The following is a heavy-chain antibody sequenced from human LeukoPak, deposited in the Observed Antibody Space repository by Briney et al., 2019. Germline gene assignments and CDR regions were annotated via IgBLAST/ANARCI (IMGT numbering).Heavy chain of an antibody. Sequence: GGSLRLSCAASGFTFSSYAMHWVRQAPGKGLEWVTIISYDGSNKYYADSVKGRFTISRDNSKNTLYLQMNSLRTEDTAVYYCARAGRGLRYLDWLTYDYWGQGTLVTVSS. CDR3: ARAGRGLRYLDWLTYDY. J-gene: IGHJ4*02. V-gene: IGHV3-30*04. CDR1: GFTFSSYA. CDR2: ISYDGSNK. D-gene: IGHD3-9*01.